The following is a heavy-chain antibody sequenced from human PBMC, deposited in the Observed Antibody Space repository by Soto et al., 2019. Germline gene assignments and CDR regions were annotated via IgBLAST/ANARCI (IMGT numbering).Heavy chain of an antibody. CDR3: ARDPGTGYYDSSGYYYD. CDR1: GFTLSSYW. Sequence: EVQLVESGGGLVQPGGSLRLSCAASGFTLSSYWMHWVRQAPGKGLVWVSRINSDGSSTSYADSVKGRFTISRDNAKNTLYLQMYSLRAEDTAVYYCARDPGTGYYDSSGYYYDWGQGTLVTVSS. CDR2: INSDGSST. V-gene: IGHV3-74*01. J-gene: IGHJ4*02. D-gene: IGHD3-22*01.